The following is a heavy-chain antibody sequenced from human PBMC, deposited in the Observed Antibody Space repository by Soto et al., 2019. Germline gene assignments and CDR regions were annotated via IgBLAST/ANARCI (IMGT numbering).Heavy chain of an antibody. Sequence: ASVKVSCKASGYTFTSYYMHWVRQAPGQGLEWMGIINPSGGSTSYAQKFQGRVTMTRDTSTSTVYMELSSLRSEDTAVYYCARDPAIFGVVIIPPSYYFDFWGQGTLVTVSS. CDR2: INPSGGST. CDR1: GYTFTSYY. CDR3: ARDPAIFGVVIIPPSYYFDF. V-gene: IGHV1-46*03. D-gene: IGHD3-3*01. J-gene: IGHJ4*02.